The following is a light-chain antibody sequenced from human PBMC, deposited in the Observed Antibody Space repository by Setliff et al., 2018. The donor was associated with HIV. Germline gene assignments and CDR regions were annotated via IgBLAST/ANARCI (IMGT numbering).Light chain of an antibody. V-gene: IGLV2-14*03. J-gene: IGLJ1*01. CDR2: DVT. CDR3: SSYTSSGTPV. Sequence: QSALAQPASVSGSPGQSITVSCTGTGSDVGGYNYVSWFQQHPGKAPKLMIYDVTNRPSGVSNRFSGSKSGNTASLTISGLQAEDEADYYCSSYTSSGTPVFGTGTKVTVL. CDR1: GSDVGGYNY.